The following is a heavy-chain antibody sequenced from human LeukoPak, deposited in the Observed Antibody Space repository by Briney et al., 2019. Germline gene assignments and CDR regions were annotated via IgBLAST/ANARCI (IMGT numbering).Heavy chain of an antibody. CDR3: ARVNPYGAVGYYLDY. V-gene: IGHV4-59*01. Sequence: SETLSLTCTVSGGSISSYYWSWIRQPPGKGLEWIAYIYYSGSTNYNPSLESRVTISVDTSKNQFSLKVTSVTAADTAVYYCARVNPYGAVGYYLDYWGQGTLVTVSS. J-gene: IGHJ4*02. CDR1: GGSISSYY. D-gene: IGHD1-26*01. CDR2: IYYSGST.